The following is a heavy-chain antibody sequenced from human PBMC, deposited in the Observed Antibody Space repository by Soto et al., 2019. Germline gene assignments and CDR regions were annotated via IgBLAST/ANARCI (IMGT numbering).Heavy chain of an antibody. CDR1: GFTSSDYY. Sequence: QVQLVESGGDLVKPGGSLRLSCAASGFTSSDYYMSWIRQAPGKGLEWVSYISSSGRTIYYADSVKGRFTITRDNAKKLLLLPMNSLRAEDMVVYYCARSLGMGGDGYNWGQGTLVTVSS. J-gene: IGHJ4*02. CDR3: ARSLGMGGDGYN. D-gene: IGHD3-16*01. CDR2: ISSSGRTI. V-gene: IGHV3-11*01.